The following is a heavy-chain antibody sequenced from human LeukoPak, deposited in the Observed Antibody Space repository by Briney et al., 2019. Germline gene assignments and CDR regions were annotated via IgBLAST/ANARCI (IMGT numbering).Heavy chain of an antibody. Sequence: GGSLRLSCAASGFTFSSYAMHWVRQAPGKGLEWVAVISYDGSNKYYADSVKGRFTISRDNSKNTLYLQMNSLRAEDTAVYYCARDLENYDSSGYYGYWGQGTLVTVSS. CDR2: ISYDGSNK. CDR3: ARDLENYDSSGYYGY. CDR1: GFTFSSYA. D-gene: IGHD3-22*01. V-gene: IGHV3-30*04. J-gene: IGHJ4*02.